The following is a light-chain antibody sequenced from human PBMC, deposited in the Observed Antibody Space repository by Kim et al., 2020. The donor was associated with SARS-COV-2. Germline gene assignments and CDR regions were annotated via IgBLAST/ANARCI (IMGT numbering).Light chain of an antibody. J-gene: IGLJ2*01. CDR3: SSYTISNTLV. Sequence: QSALTQPPSASGSPGQSVTISCTGTSSDVGGHNYVCWYRQHPGKAPKLLIFEVNKRPSGVPDRFSGSKSGNTASLTVSGLQAEDEADYYCSSYTISNTLVFGGGTQLTVL. V-gene: IGLV2-8*01. CDR2: EVN. CDR1: SSDVGGHNY.